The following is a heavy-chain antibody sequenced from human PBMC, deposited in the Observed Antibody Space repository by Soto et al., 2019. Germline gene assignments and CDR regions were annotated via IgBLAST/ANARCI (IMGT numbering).Heavy chain of an antibody. CDR2: IWYDGSNK. Sequence: PGGSLRLSCAASGFIFSSYAMHWVRQAPGKGLEWVAVIWYDGSNKYYADSVKGRFTISRDNSKNTLYLQMNSLRAEDTAVYYCASGWFGELSYGMDVWGQGTTVTVS. J-gene: IGHJ6*02. V-gene: IGHV3-33*08. CDR1: GFIFSSYA. CDR3: ASGWFGELSYGMDV. D-gene: IGHD3-10*01.